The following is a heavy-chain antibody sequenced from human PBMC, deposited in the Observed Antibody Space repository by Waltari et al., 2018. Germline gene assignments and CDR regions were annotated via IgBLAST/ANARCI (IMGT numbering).Heavy chain of an antibody. CDR3: ALGYSSGD. Sequence: EVQLLESGGGLVQPGGSLRPSVTASGFTFSTHAMSWVRQGPGKGLEWVSAISGSGGGNTYYADSVKGRFTISRDNSKNTLYLEMNSLRAEDTAVYYCALGYSSGDWGQGALVTVSS. D-gene: IGHD6-19*01. J-gene: IGHJ4*02. CDR1: GFTFSTHA. V-gene: IGHV3-23*01. CDR2: ISGSGGGNT.